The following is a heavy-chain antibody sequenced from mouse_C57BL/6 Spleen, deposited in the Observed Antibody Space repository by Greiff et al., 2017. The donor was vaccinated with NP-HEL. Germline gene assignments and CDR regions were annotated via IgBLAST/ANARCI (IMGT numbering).Heavy chain of an antibody. V-gene: IGHV5-17*01. CDR1: GFTFSDYG. Sequence: EVMLVESGGGLVKPGGSLKLSCAASGFTFSDYGMHWVRQAPEKGLEWVAYISSGSSTIYYADTVKGRFTISRDNAKNTRFLQMTSLRSEDTAMYYCARDRDYGNFAYWGQGTLVTVSA. CDR3: ARDRDYGNFAY. CDR2: ISSGSSTI. D-gene: IGHD2-1*01. J-gene: IGHJ3*01.